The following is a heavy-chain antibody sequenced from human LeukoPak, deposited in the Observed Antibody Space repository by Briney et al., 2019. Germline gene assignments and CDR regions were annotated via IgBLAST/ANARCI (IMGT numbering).Heavy chain of an antibody. V-gene: IGHV3-23*01. CDR3: AKDWVPTYYYDSSGYYGGHYFDY. D-gene: IGHD3-22*01. Sequence: GGSLRLSCAASGFTFSSYDMSWVRQAPGKGLEWVSGISGGGGSTYYADSVKGRFTISRDNSKNTLYLQMNSLRAEDTAVYYCAKDWVPTYYYDSSGYYGGHYFDYWGQGTLVTVSS. CDR2: ISGGGGST. CDR1: GFTFSSYD. J-gene: IGHJ4*02.